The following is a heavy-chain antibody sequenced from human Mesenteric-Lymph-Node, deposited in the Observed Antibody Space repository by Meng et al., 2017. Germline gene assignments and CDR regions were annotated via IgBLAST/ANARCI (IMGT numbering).Heavy chain of an antibody. Sequence: ASVKVSCKASGYTFTSYYMHWVRQAPGQGLEWMGIINPSGGSTSYAQKFQGRVTMTRDTSTSTVYMELSSLRSEDTAVYYCATLVGGILDYYYYGMDVWGQGTTVTVSS. V-gene: IGHV1-46*01. CDR3: ATLVGGILDYYYYGMDV. CDR1: GYTFTSYY. D-gene: IGHD1-26*01. J-gene: IGHJ6*02. CDR2: INPSGGST.